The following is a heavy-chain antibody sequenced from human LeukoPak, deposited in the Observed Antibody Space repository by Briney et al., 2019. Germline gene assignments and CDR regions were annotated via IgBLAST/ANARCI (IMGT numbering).Heavy chain of an antibody. J-gene: IGHJ4*02. Sequence: MTSETLSLTCTVSGGSISSYYWSWIRQPAGKGLEWIGRIYTSGSTNYSPSLKSRVTMSVDTSKNQFSLKLSSVTAADTAVYYCAILTSMYGEGDYWGQGTLVTVSS. CDR1: GGSISSYY. V-gene: IGHV4-4*07. CDR2: IYTSGST. CDR3: AILTSMYGEGDY. D-gene: IGHD4-17*01.